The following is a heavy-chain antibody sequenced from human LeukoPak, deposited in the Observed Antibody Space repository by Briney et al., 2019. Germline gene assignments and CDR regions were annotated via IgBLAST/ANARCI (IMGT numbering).Heavy chain of an antibody. CDR2: ISYSGST. Sequence: SETLSLTRTVSGGSISTYYWSWIRQPPGKGLEWIGYISYSGSTNYNPSLKSRVTISVDTSKNQFSLKLGSVTAADTAVYYCARHTGAAAGHYFDYWGQGTLVTVSS. V-gene: IGHV4-59*08. CDR1: GGSISTYY. J-gene: IGHJ4*02. CDR3: ARHTGAAAGHYFDY. D-gene: IGHD6-13*01.